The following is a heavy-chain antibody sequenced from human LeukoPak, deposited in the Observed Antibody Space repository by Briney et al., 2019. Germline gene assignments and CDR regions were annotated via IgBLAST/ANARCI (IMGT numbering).Heavy chain of an antibody. CDR1: GGAFVSYY. J-gene: IGHJ4*02. D-gene: IGHD6-13*01. Sequence: PSETLSLTCTVSGGAFVSYYWSWIRQPPGKGLEWIGYIYYSGSTYYNPSLKSRVTISVDKSKNQFSLKLSSVTAADTAVYYCARRVHSSSWSSYFDYWGQETLVTVSS. CDR2: IYYSGST. CDR3: ARRVHSSSWSSYFDY. V-gene: IGHV4-59*01.